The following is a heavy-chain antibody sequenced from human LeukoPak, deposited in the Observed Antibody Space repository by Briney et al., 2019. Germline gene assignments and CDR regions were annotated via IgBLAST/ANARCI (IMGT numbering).Heavy chain of an antibody. D-gene: IGHD2-15*01. CDR2: MNPNSGNT. CDR1: GYTFTSYD. CDR3: ARVAYCSGGSCYHNWFDP. V-gene: IGHV1-8*03. J-gene: IGHJ5*02. Sequence: ASVKVPCKASGYTFTSYDINWVRQATGQGLEWMGWMNPNSGNTGYAQKFQGRVTITRNTSISTAYMELSSLRSEDAAVYYCARVAYCSGGSCYHNWFDPWGQGTLVTVSS.